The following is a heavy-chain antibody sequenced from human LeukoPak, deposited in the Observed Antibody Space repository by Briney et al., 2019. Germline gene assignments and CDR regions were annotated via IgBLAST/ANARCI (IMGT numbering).Heavy chain of an antibody. V-gene: IGHV3-23*01. CDR3: AKDGKTRNWNYFQAKPVY. J-gene: IGHJ4*02. D-gene: IGHD1-7*01. Sequence: GGSLRLSCAASGFTVNTYAMSWVRQAPGKGLEWVSGISGSGGNTYYADSVKGRFTISRDNSKNTLYLQMNSLRAEDTAVYYCAKDGKTRNWNYFQAKPVYWGQGTLVTVSS. CDR2: ISGSGGNT. CDR1: GFTVNTYA.